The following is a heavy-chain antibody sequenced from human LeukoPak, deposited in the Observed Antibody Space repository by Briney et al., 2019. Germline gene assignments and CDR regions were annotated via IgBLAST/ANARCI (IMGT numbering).Heavy chain of an antibody. CDR1: GGSISSSSYY. J-gene: IGHJ6*04. V-gene: IGHV4-39*07. CDR3: ARRAPPDV. Sequence: PSETLSLTCTVSGGSISSSSYYWSWIRQPPGKGLEWIGEINHSGSTNYNPSLKSRVTISVDTSKNQFSLKLSSVTAADTAVYYCARRAPPDVWGKGTTVTVSS. CDR2: INHSGST.